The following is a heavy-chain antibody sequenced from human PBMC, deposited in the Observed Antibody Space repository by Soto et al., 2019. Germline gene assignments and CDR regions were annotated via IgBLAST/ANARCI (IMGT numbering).Heavy chain of an antibody. J-gene: IGHJ4*02. D-gene: IGHD4-4*01. CDR2: IKHDGSET. Sequence: EVQLVESGGGLVQPGGSLRLSCAASGFTFSSHWMSWVRQAPGKGLEWVANIKHDGSETYYVDSVKGRFTISRDNAKNSLYVQMHSLRAEDTAVYYCARDDYNWARDYWGQGTLVTVSS. V-gene: IGHV3-7*01. CDR1: GFTFSSHW. CDR3: ARDDYNWARDY.